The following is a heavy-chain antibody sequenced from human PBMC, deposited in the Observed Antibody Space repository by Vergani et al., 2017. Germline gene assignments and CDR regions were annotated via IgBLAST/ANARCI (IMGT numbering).Heavy chain of an antibody. V-gene: IGHV3-21*01. CDR2: ISSGSSYI. J-gene: IGHJ4*02. Sequence: VQLVQSGAEVKKPGASVKVSCKASGYTFTGYYMHWVRQAPGKGLEWVSSISSGSSYISYADSMKGRFTVSRDNAKNSLYLQMNSLRAEDTAVYYCARDRDSSGFLDYWGQGTLVTVSS. D-gene: IGHD3-22*01. CDR1: GYTFTGYY. CDR3: ARDRDSSGFLDY.